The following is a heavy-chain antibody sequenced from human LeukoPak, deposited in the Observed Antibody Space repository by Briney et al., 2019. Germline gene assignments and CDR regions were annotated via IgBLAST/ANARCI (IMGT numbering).Heavy chain of an antibody. CDR3: AKDSGGVLWFGDFDPGY. CDR1: GFTFSSYA. D-gene: IGHD3-10*01. CDR2: ISGSGGST. V-gene: IGHV3-23*01. J-gene: IGHJ4*02. Sequence: GGSLRLSCAASGFTFSSYAMSWARQAPGKGLEWVSAISGSGGSTYYADSVKGRFTISRDNSKNTLYLRMNSLRAEDTAVYYCAKDSGGVLWFGDFDPGYWGQGTLVTVSS.